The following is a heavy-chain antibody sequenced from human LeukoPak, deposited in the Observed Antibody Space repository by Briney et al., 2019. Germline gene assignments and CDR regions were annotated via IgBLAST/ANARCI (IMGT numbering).Heavy chain of an antibody. V-gene: IGHV1-8*01. Sequence: ASVKVSCKASGYTFTSYDINWVRQATGQGREWMGWMNPNSGNTGYAQKFQGRVTMTRNTSISTAYMELSSLRSEDTAVYYCARLRHSYGYSHYYGMDVWGQGTTVTVSS. D-gene: IGHD5-18*01. J-gene: IGHJ6*02. CDR1: GYTFTSYD. CDR2: MNPNSGNT. CDR3: ARLRHSYGYSHYYGMDV.